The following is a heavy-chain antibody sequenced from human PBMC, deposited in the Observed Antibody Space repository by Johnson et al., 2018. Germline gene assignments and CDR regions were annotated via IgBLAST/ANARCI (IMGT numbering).Heavy chain of an antibody. D-gene: IGHD3-22*01. J-gene: IGHJ4*02. CDR2: ISFDGSSK. Sequence: VQLVESGGGVVQPGRSLRLSCSASGFTFSTYAMHWVRQAPGKGLDWVAFISFDGSSKYYGDSVKGRSTISRDNAKNSLHLQMNSLRAEDTALYHCAGKAGWDNDSSGFDYWGQGTLVTVSS. CDR3: AGKAGWDNDSSGFDY. V-gene: IGHV3-30-3*01. CDR1: GFTFSTYA.